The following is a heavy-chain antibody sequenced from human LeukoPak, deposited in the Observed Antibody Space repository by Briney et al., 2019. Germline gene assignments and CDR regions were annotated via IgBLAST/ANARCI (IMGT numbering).Heavy chain of an antibody. CDR2: ISGDGSMT. J-gene: IGHJ4*02. CDR1: GLTFRSYW. CDR3: ARYSSSSGGASHYLDY. D-gene: IGHD6-6*01. V-gene: IGHV3-74*01. Sequence: GGSLRLSCAVSGLTFRSYWMHWVRQAPGKGLVWVSRISGDGSMTNYADSVKGRFTISRDNAKNTVYLQMNSLRAGDTAVYYCARYSSSSGGASHYLDYWGQGTLVTVSS.